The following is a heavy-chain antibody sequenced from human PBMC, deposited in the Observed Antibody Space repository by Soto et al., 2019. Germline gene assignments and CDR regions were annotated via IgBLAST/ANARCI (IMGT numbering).Heavy chain of an antibody. Sequence: EVQLVESGGGLVQPGRSLRLSCAASGFTFDDYAMHWVRQAPGKGLEWVSRISWNSGSIGYADSVKGRFTISRDNAKNSLYLQMNSLRAEDTALYYGAKDRGGRELPAYWYFDRWGRGTLVTVSS. CDR1: GFTFDDYA. CDR3: AKDRGGRELPAYWYFDR. V-gene: IGHV3-9*01. CDR2: ISWNSGSI. J-gene: IGHJ2*01. D-gene: IGHD1-26*01.